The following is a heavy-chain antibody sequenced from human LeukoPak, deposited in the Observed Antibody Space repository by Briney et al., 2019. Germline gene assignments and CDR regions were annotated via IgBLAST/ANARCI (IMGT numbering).Heavy chain of an antibody. V-gene: IGHV3-48*01. CDR3: ARSSIIVSSRESYYFDY. Sequence: GGSLRLSCAASGFTFSSDSMNWVRQAPGKGLEWVSYISSSSSTIYYADSVKGRFTISRDNAKNSLYLQMNSLRAEDTAVYYCARSSIIVSSRESYYFDYWGQGTLVTVSS. CDR2: ISSSSSTI. CDR1: GFTFSSDS. J-gene: IGHJ4*02. D-gene: IGHD2-21*01.